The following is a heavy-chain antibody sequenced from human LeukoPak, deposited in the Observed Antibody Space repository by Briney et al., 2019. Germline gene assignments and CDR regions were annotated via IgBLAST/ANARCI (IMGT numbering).Heavy chain of an antibody. CDR2: INPSGGST. CDR1: GYTFTSYY. V-gene: IGHV1-46*01. D-gene: IGHD5-12*01. J-gene: IGHJ6*03. Sequence: GASVKVSCKASGYTFTSYYMHWVRQAPGQGLEWMGIINPSGGSTSYAQKFQGRVTMTRDTSTSTVYMELSSLRSEDTAVYYCARSRGYEGRYYYYMDVWGKGTTVAISS. CDR3: ARSRGYEGRYYYYMDV.